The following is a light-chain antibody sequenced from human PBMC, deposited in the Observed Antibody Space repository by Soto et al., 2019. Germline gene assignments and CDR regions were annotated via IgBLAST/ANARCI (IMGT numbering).Light chain of an antibody. V-gene: IGLV1-40*01. CDR2: DNN. Sequence: QSVLTQPPSVSGAPGQRVTISCTGSSSNIGAGYDVHWYQQLPGTAPKLLIDDNNNRPSGVPDRFSGSKSGTSASLAITGLQADDEADYYCQSYDSRLSGSVFGGGTQLTVL. CDR3: QSYDSRLSGSV. CDR1: SSNIGAGYD. J-gene: IGLJ7*01.